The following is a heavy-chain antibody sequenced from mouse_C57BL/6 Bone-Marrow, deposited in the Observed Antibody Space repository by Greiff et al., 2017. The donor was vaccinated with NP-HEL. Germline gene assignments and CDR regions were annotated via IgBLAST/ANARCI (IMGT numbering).Heavy chain of an antibody. D-gene: IGHD4-1*01. J-gene: IGHJ3*01. V-gene: IGHV5-9*01. CDR2: ISGGGGNT. CDR1: GFTFSSYA. Sequence: EVKLVESGGGLVKPGGSLKLSCAASGFTFSSYAMSWVRQTPEKRLEWVATISGGGGNTYYPDSVKGRFTISRDNAKNTLYLQMSSLRSEDTALYYCARGLAWFAYWGQGTLVTVSA. CDR3: ARGLAWFAY.